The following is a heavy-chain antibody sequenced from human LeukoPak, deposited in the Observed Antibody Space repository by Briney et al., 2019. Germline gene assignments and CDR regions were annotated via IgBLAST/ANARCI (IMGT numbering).Heavy chain of an antibody. V-gene: IGHV1-69*05. CDR1: GGTFSSYA. Sequence: ASVKVSCKASGGTFSSYAISWVRQAPGQGLEWMGGIIPIFGTADYAQKFQGRVTITTDESTSTAYMELSSLRSEDTAVYYCARGSTNRYCSGGSCYATNYYYMDVWGKGTTVTVSS. CDR2: IIPIFGTA. CDR3: ARGSTNRYCSGGSCYATNYYYMDV. J-gene: IGHJ6*03. D-gene: IGHD2-15*01.